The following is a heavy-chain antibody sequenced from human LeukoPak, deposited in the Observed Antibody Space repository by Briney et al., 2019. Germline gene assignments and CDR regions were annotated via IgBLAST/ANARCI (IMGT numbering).Heavy chain of an antibody. V-gene: IGHV1-46*01. CDR2: INPSGGST. CDR1: GYTFTSYD. CDR3: ARGGVLGSVDY. Sequence: ASVKVSCKASGYTFTSYDINWVRQAPGQGLEWMGIINPSGGSTNYAQKFQGRVTMTTDTSTSTAYMELRSLRSDDTAVFYCARGGVLGSVDYWGQGTLVTVSS. J-gene: IGHJ4*02. D-gene: IGHD6-19*01.